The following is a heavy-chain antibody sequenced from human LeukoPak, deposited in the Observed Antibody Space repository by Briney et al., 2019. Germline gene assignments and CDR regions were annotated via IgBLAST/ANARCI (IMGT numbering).Heavy chain of an antibody. CDR3: ARSPDVVETWFDL. D-gene: IGHD2-21*01. J-gene: IGHJ5*02. V-gene: IGHV3-11*03. CDR1: GFSFTDYY. Sequence: AGSLRLTCTASGFSFTDYYMSWIRQPPGKGLEWISYLNTSTTFINYADSVRGRFTISRDNAKNSLYLQMNSLRAEDTAVYYCARSPDVVETWFDLWGQGTLVTVSS. CDR2: LNTSTTFI.